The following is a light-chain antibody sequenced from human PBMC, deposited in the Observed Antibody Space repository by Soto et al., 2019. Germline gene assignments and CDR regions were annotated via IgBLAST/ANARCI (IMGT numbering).Light chain of an antibody. CDR2: AAS. V-gene: IGKV1-39*01. Sequence: DIQMTQSPSSLSASVGNRVTITCRASQSISTYLNWYHQKPGKAPKLLIYAASSLQSGVPSRFSGRGSGTDFTLTISSLQPEDIATYYCQQSYTTPRTFGQGTNLEIK. J-gene: IGKJ2*01. CDR3: QQSYTTPRT. CDR1: QSISTY.